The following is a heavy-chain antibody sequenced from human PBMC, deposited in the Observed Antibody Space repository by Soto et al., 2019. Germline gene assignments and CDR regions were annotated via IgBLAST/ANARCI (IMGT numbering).Heavy chain of an antibody. CDR1: GFTFSTFP. Sequence: GGSLRLSCAASGFTFSTFPMSWARQAPGKGLEWVSAISGSGGTTYYADSVKGRFTISRDNSKNTPYLQMNSLRAEDTAVYYCAKEEKSPEYWGKGTLVTVSS. CDR3: AKEEKSPEY. V-gene: IGHV3-23*01. CDR2: ISGSGGTT. J-gene: IGHJ4*02.